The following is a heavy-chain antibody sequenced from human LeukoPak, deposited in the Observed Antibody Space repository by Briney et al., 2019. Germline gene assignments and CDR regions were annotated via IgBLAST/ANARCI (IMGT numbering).Heavy chain of an antibody. CDR1: GYTFTSYG. D-gene: IGHD2-21*02. Sequence: ASVKVSCKASGYTFTSYGISWVRQAPGQGLEWMGWISAYNGNTNYAQKPQGRVTMTTDTSTSTAYMELRSLRSDDTAVYYCARDPVVICGGDCYFHYFDYWGQGTLVTVSS. V-gene: IGHV1-18*01. CDR2: ISAYNGNT. J-gene: IGHJ4*02. CDR3: ARDPVVICGGDCYFHYFDY.